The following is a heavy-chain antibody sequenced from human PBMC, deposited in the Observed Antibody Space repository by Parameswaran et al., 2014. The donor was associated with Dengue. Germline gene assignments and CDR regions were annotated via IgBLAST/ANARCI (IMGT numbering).Heavy chain of an antibody. D-gene: IGHD3-16*02. CDR3: ARDRVTNRYSVFDI. Sequence: SWVRQAPGKGLEWVANIKLDGSEKYYVDSVKGRFTISRDNAMNSLYLQMNSLRAEDTAVYYCARDRVTNRYSVFDIWGQGTMVTVSS. CDR2: IKLDGSEK. J-gene: IGHJ3*02. V-gene: IGHV3-7*01.